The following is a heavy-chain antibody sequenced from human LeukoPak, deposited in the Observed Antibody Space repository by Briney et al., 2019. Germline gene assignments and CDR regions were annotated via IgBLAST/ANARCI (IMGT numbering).Heavy chain of an antibody. CDR3: ARVGQRVRGVIITSHYYYGMDV. D-gene: IGHD3-10*01. CDR2: ISAYNGNT. J-gene: IGHJ6*04. CDR1: GYTFTSYG. V-gene: IGHV1-18*01. Sequence: ASVKVSCKASGYTFTSYGISWVRQAPGQGLEWMGWISAYNGNTNYAQKLQGRVTMTTDTSTSTAYMELSSLRSEDTAVYYCARVGQRVRGVIITSHYYYGMDVWGKGTTVTVSS.